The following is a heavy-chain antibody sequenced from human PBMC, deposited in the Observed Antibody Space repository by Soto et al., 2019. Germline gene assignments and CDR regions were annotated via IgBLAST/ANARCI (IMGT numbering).Heavy chain of an antibody. CDR2: INSNGGST. D-gene: IGHD3-16*01. CDR3: ARAPGTWASSGLDY. CDR1: GFTFSNYA. V-gene: IGHV3-64*02. Sequence: EVQLVESGEGLVQPGGSLRLSCAASGFTFSNYAMHWVRQAPGKGLEYVSAINSNGGSTYYADSVKGRFTISRDNSKNTLYLEMGSLRAEDMAVYYCARAPGTWASSGLDYWGQGTPVTVSS. J-gene: IGHJ4*02.